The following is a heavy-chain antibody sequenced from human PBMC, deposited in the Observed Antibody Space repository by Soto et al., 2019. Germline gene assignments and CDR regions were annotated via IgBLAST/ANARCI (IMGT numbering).Heavy chain of an antibody. CDR1: GDSIRSENYY. V-gene: IGHV4-61*01. Sequence: WETLSLTCSVSGDSIRSENYYWSWIRQTPGRGLEWIGYIHYTGSTNYNPSLKRRVTMSVDTSKNQFSLRLTSVTSTDTAVYYCAREGRYYYDSTGDFRNWFDPWGQGTRVTV. CDR3: AREGRYYYDSTGDFRNWFDP. J-gene: IGHJ5*02. D-gene: IGHD3-22*01. CDR2: IHYTGST.